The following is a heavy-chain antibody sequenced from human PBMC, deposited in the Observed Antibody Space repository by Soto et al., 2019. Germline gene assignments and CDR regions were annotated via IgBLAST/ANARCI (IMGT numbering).Heavy chain of an antibody. V-gene: IGHV3-33*01. CDR3: ARDGQYYGSGKFGMDV. J-gene: IGHJ6*02. Sequence: GGSLRLSCAASGFTFSSYGMHWVRQAPGKGLEWVAVIWYDGSNKYYADSVKGRFTISRDNSKNTLYLQMNSLRAEDTAVYYCARDGQYYGSGKFGMDVWGQGTTVTVSS. D-gene: IGHD3-10*01. CDR1: GFTFSSYG. CDR2: IWYDGSNK.